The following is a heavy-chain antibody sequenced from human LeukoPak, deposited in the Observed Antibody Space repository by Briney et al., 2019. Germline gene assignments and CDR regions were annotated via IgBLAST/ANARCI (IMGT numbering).Heavy chain of an antibody. CDR2: ISYDGNTI. J-gene: IGHJ4*02. CDR3: ARSGGLQKFDY. CDR1: EFTFSNYA. Sequence: GRSLRLSCAASEFTFSNYALHWVRQAPGKGLQWVAVISYDGNTIHYADSVKGRFIISRDTSKNTLYLQMNSLRAEDTAVYYCARSGGLQKFDYWGQGTLVTVSS. V-gene: IGHV3-30-3*01. D-gene: IGHD4-11*01.